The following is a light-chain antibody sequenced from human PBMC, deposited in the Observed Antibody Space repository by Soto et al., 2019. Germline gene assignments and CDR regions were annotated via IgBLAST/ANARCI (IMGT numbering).Light chain of an antibody. CDR2: EVS. CDR3: SSYTRSTTLL. J-gene: IGLJ2*01. V-gene: IGLV2-8*01. Sequence: QSALTQPPSASGSPGQSVTISCTGTSSDVGGYKYVSWYQQQPGKAPKLMIYEVSKRPSGVPDRFSGSKSGNTASLTVSGLQAEDEADYYCSSYTRSTTLLFGGGTKVTVL. CDR1: SSDVGGYKY.